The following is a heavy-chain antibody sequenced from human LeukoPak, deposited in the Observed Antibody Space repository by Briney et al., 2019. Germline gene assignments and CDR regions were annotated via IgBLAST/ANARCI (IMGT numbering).Heavy chain of an antibody. CDR3: AKPERGVAAPLY. V-gene: IGHV3-23*01. CDR1: GFAFSSNA. J-gene: IGHJ4*02. Sequence: GGSLRLSCAASGFAFSSNAMSWVRQAPGKGLEWVSAISGSGGGTYYADSVKGRFTISRDMSKNTLYLRMNSLRAEDTAVYYCAKPERGVAAPLYWGQGTLVTVSS. CDR2: ISGSGGGT. D-gene: IGHD6-19*01.